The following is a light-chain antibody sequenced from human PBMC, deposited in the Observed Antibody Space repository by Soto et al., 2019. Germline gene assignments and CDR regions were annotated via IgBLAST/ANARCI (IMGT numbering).Light chain of an antibody. CDR3: QQRSNWPPVIT. Sequence: PGERATLACRASQSFSSYLAWYQQKPGQAPRLLIYDASKRSTGIPARFSGRGSGTDFTITISSLEPEDFAVYYCQQRSNWPPVITFGQGTRLEIK. CDR2: DAS. V-gene: IGKV3-11*01. J-gene: IGKJ5*01. CDR1: QSFSSY.